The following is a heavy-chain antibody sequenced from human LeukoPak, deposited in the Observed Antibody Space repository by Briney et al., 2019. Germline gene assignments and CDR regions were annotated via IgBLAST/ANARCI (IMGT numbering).Heavy chain of an antibody. Sequence: SETLSLTCAVSGGSISSYYWSWIRQPPGKGLEWIGYIYYSGNTNYNPSLKSRVTISVDTSKNQFSLKLSSVTAADTAVYYCARQHYDILTGYYLNYFDYWGQGTLVTVSS. CDR1: GGSISSYY. CDR2: IYYSGNT. CDR3: ARQHYDILTGYYLNYFDY. J-gene: IGHJ4*02. V-gene: IGHV4-59*08. D-gene: IGHD3-9*01.